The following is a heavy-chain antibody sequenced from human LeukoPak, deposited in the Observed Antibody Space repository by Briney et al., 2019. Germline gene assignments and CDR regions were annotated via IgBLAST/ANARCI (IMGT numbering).Heavy chain of an antibody. V-gene: IGHV1-69*04. D-gene: IGHD5/OR15-5a*01. CDR2: IIPSLGIP. J-gene: IGHJ2*01. Sequence: ASVKVSCKASGYTFSSYAITWVRQAPGQGLEWMGRIIPSLGIPNYARKFQGRVTITADKSTSTVYMDLSSLRSEDTAVYYCARNGVPDSLSTNNWFFDLWGRGTLVTVSS. CDR3: ARNGVPDSLSTNNWFFDL. CDR1: GYTFSSYA.